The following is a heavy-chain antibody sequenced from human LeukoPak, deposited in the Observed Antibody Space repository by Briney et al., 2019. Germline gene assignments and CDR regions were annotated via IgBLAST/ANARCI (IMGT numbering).Heavy chain of an antibody. V-gene: IGHV3-30*02. CDR2: IRYEGSNK. J-gene: IGHJ4*02. Sequence: PGRSLSLSSAASAFTVTIYGMRWVRQAPGNGLGWVAFIRYEGSNKYYANSMTGRLTIPRNNSKNTLYLQMHSLRAEDAAVYYCASGGVSGYSYGYLYFDYWGQGTLVTVSS. CDR1: AFTVTIYG. D-gene: IGHD5-18*01. CDR3: ASGGVSGYSYGYLYFDY.